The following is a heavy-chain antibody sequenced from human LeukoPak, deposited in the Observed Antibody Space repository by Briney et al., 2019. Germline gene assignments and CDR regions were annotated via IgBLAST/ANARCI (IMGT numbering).Heavy chain of an antibody. CDR1: GGSFSGYY. J-gene: IGHJ6*04. Sequence: PSETLSLTCAVYGGSFSGYYWSWIRQPPGKGLEWIGEINHSGSTNYNPSLKSRVTISVDTSKNQFSLKLSSATAADTAVYYCASSGSSWYGMDVWGKGTTVTVSS. V-gene: IGHV4-34*01. CDR3: ASSGSSWYGMDV. CDR2: INHSGST. D-gene: IGHD6-13*01.